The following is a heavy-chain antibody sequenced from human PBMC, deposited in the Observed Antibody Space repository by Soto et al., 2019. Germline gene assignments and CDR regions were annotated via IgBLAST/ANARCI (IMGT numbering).Heavy chain of an antibody. CDR2: ISASGART. CDR1: GFAFNGFA. D-gene: IGHD1-1*01. V-gene: IGHV3-23*01. CDR3: VKGSSTTPTSQAYFEF. J-gene: IGHJ4*02. Sequence: EVQLLESGGGLVQPGGSLKLSCAASGFAFNGFAMSWVRQAPGKGLEWVSGISASGARTYYAGSVKGRVTISRDNSNNTVYLQMSSLRDADTAVYYYVKGSSTTPTSQAYFEFWGQGTLVTVSS.